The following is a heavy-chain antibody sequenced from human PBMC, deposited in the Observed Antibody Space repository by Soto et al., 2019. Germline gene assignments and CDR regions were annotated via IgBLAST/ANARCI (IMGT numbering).Heavy chain of an antibody. CDR3: ASATSIAVAGKES. D-gene: IGHD6-19*01. CDR1: GDTITNYG. CDR2: ISFYNGNT. Sequence: QVQLVPSGGEVRKPGASVKVSCKASGDTITNYGISWVRQALGQGLEWMGWISFYNGNTKYAQNLQGRVTLTTDTSTSTAYMELRSLRSDDTAVYYCASATSIAVAGKESWGQGTLVTVSS. J-gene: IGHJ4*02. V-gene: IGHV1-18*01.